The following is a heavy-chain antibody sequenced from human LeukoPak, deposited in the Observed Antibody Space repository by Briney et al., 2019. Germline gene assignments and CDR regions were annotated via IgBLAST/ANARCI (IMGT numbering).Heavy chain of an antibody. CDR2: INKDGSTT. V-gene: IGHV3-74*01. J-gene: IGHJ4*02. CDR1: GLIFSNNW. Sequence: GGSLRLSCAASGLIFSNNWMHWVRQAPGKGLVWVSHINKDGSTTNYADSVKGRFTISRDNARNTLYLQMNSLRVEDTAVYYCVSSLGGNDNWGQGTQVSVSS. CDR3: VSSLGGNDN.